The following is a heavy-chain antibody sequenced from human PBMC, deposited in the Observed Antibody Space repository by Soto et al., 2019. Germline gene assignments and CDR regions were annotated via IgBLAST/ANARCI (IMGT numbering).Heavy chain of an antibody. CDR1: GFMFSRYG. D-gene: IGHD1-20*01. CDR2: LSYDGSNE. J-gene: IGHJ6*02. Sequence: SLRLSYAASGFMFSRYGMHWVRQAPGKGLEWVAVLSYDGSNEYYADSVKGRFNISRDNSKNTLYLQMSSLRVEDTAVYYCAKAPITGTTVPFYFYYGLDVWGQGT. V-gene: IGHV3-30*18. CDR3: AKAPITGTTVPFYFYYGLDV.